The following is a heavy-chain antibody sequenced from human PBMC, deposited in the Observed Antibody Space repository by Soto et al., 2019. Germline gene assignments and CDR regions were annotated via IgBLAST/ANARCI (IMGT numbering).Heavy chain of an antibody. Sequence: QVQLQESGPGLVQPSETLSLTCTVSGGSITGYYWSWIRQPPGKGPEWIGNIHYSGSTNYNPSLKSRVTISVDTSTNQFSLSLSSVTAAETAVYYCARHSYYSNPLRFDPWGQGTLVTVSS. V-gene: IGHV4-59*08. CDR3: ARHSYYSNPLRFDP. D-gene: IGHD4-4*01. CDR1: GGSITGYY. J-gene: IGHJ5*02. CDR2: IHYSGST.